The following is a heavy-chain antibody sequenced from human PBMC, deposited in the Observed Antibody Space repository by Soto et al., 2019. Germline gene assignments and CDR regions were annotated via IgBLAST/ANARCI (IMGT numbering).Heavy chain of an antibody. CDR1: GYTFTSYG. V-gene: IGHV1-18*01. Sequence: ASVKVSCKASGYTFTSYGISWVRQAPGQGLEWMGWISAYNGNKNYAQKLQGRATMTTDTSTSTAYMELRSLRSDDTAVYYCARDISTPLIAAAGMVYYFDYWGQGTLVTVSS. CDR3: ARDISTPLIAAAGMVYYFDY. D-gene: IGHD6-13*01. J-gene: IGHJ4*02. CDR2: ISAYNGNK.